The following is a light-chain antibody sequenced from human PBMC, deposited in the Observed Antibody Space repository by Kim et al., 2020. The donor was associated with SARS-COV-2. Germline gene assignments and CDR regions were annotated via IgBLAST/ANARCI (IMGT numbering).Light chain of an antibody. J-gene: IGKJ2*01. V-gene: IGKV3-15*01. CDR1: QSISIN. CDR3: QQYMNWVPYT. Sequence: EIVMTQSPATLSVSPGETATLSCRASQSISINLAWFQQKPGQAPRLLISGASTRATGIPARFSGSGSGTEFTLTISNLQSEDFAVYYCQQYMNWVPYTFGKGTKLEI. CDR2: GAS.